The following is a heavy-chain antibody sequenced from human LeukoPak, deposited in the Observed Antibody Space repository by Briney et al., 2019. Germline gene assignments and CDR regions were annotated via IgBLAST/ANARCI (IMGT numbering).Heavy chain of an antibody. Sequence: GKSLRLSCAASGFSFSHFGMHRVRQAPGKGLEWVAIISYDGSNEYYADSVKGRFTISRDNSKNTLYLQMNSLRAADTAVYYCARDPYYGSGSYQGYYYYYYMDVWGKGTTVTVSS. CDR2: ISYDGSNE. D-gene: IGHD3-10*01. CDR1: GFSFSHFG. CDR3: ARDPYYGSGSYQGYYYYYYMDV. V-gene: IGHV3-30*03. J-gene: IGHJ6*03.